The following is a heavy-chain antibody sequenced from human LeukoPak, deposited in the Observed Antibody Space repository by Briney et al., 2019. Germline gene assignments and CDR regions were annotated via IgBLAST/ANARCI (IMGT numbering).Heavy chain of an antibody. CDR2: INAGNGNT. D-gene: IGHD3-16*02. CDR3: ARDFRYDYVWGSYRPYGMDV. Sequence: ASVKVSCKASGYTFTSYGISWVRQAPGQRLEWMGWINAGNGNTKYSQKFQGRVTITRDASASTAYMELSSLRSEDTAVYYCARDFRYDYVWGSYRPYGMDVWGQGTTVTVSS. CDR1: GYTFTSYG. V-gene: IGHV1-3*01. J-gene: IGHJ6*02.